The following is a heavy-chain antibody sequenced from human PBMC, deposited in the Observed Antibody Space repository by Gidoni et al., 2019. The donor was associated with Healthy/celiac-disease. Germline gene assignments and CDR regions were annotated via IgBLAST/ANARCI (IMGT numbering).Heavy chain of an antibody. V-gene: IGHV3-23*01. D-gene: IGHD5-18*01. CDR1: GFPFISYP. J-gene: IGHJ4*02. CDR2: ISGSGGST. Sequence: EVQLLESGGGLVQPGGSLSLSWSASGFPFISYPMSWVRPAPGKGLEGVSAISGSGGSTYYADSVKGRFTISRDNSKNTLYLQMNSLRAEDTAVYYCAKDPGIYSYGLSYLFDYWGQGTLVTVSS. CDR3: AKDPGIYSYGLSYLFDY.